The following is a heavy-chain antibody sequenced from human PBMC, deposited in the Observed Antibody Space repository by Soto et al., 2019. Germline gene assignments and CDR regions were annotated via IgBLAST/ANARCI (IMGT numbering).Heavy chain of an antibody. V-gene: IGHV4-31*03. CDR2: IYYSGST. J-gene: IGHJ4*02. CDR1: GGSISSSSYY. CDR3: ARGDIVVVPAAIDY. Sequence: PSETLSLSCTVSGGSISSSSYYWGWIRQHPGKGLEWIGYIYYSGSTYYNPSLKSRVTISVDTSKNQFSLKLSSVTAADTAVYYCARGDIVVVPAAIDYWGQGTLVTVSS. D-gene: IGHD2-2*01.